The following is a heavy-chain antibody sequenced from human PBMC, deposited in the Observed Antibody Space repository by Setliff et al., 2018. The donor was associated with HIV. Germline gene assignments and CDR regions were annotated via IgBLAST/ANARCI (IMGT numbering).Heavy chain of an antibody. CDR1: GYTFTAYY. D-gene: IGHD3-3*01. CDR2: IDPNFGGT. V-gene: IGHV1-2*06. Sequence: ASVKVSCKASGYTFTAYYIHWVRQAPGQGLEWMGRIDPNFGGTNYAQKFQGRVSMTRDTSISTAYMELSRLRSDDTAVYYCARDFGRTLDYWGRGTLVTVSS. CDR3: ARDFGRTLDY. J-gene: IGHJ4*02.